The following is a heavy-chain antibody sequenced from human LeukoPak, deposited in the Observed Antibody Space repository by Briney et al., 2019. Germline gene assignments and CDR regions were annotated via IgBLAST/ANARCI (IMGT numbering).Heavy chain of an antibody. CDR1: GFTFSSYS. J-gene: IGHJ4*02. D-gene: IGHD3-9*01. V-gene: IGHV3-21*01. CDR3: ARDRGPILTGYVDY. Sequence: PGGSLRLSCAASGFTFSSYSMIWVRQAPGKGLEWVSSISSSSGYIYYTDSVKGRFTISRDNAKNSLYLQMNSLRAEDTAVYYCARDRGPILTGYVDYWGQGTLVTVSS. CDR2: ISSSSGYI.